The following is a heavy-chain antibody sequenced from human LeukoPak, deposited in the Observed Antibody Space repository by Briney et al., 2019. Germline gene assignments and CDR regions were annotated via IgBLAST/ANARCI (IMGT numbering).Heavy chain of an antibody. CDR2: ISSSSSTI. J-gene: IGHJ4*02. D-gene: IGHD3-3*01. V-gene: IGHV3-48*01. Sequence: GGSLRLSCAASGFTFSSYAMSWVRQAPGKGLEWVSYISSSSSTIYYADSVKGRFTISRDNAKNSLYLQMNSLRAEDTAVYYCARDISEWLLIDWGQGTLVTVSS. CDR1: GFTFSSYA. CDR3: ARDISEWLLID.